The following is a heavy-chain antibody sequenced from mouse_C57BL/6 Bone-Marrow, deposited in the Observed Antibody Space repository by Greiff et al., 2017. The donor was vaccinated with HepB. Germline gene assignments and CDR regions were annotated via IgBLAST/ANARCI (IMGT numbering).Heavy chain of an antibody. V-gene: IGHV1-81*01. Sequence: VKLQESGAELARPGASVKLSCKASGYTFTSYGISWVKQRTGQGLEWIGEIYPRSGNTYYNEKFKGKATLTADKSSSTAYMELRSLTSEDSAVYFCAAMVTTIFAYWGQGTLVTVSA. J-gene: IGHJ3*01. D-gene: IGHD2-1*01. CDR1: GYTFTSYG. CDR2: IYPRSGNT. CDR3: AAMVTTIFAY.